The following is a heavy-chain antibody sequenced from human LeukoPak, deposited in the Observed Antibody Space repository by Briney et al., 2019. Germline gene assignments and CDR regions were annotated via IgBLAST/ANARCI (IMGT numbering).Heavy chain of an antibody. CDR2: ISGSGGST. D-gene: IGHD3-22*01. V-gene: IGHV3-23*01. Sequence: GGSLRLSCAASRFTVSSNYMSWVRQAPGKGLEWVSAISGSGGSTYYADSVKGRFTISRDNSKNTLYLQMNSLRAEDTAVYYCAKDPTMIVVVIPDYWGQGTLVTVSS. CDR1: RFTVSSNY. J-gene: IGHJ4*02. CDR3: AKDPTMIVVVIPDY.